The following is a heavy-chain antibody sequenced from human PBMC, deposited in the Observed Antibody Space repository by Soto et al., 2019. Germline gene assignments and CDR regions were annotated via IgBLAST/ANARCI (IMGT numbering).Heavy chain of an antibody. CDR3: AKRTQSENYDILTGYQEAYYYYGMDV. V-gene: IGHV3-30-3*02. D-gene: IGHD3-9*01. CDR2: ISYDGSNK. Sequence: PGGSLRLSCAASGFTFSSYAMHWVRQAPGKGLEWVAVISYDGSNKYYADSVKGRFTISRDNSKNTLYLQMNSLRAEDTAVYYCAKRTQSENYDILTGYQEAYYYYGMDVWGQGTTVTVSS. J-gene: IGHJ6*02. CDR1: GFTFSSYA.